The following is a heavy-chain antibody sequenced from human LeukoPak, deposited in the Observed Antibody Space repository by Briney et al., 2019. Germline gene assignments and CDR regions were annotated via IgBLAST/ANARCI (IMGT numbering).Heavy chain of an antibody. J-gene: IGHJ4*02. CDR2: IWYDGSNE. CDR1: GFTFSSYG. CDR3: ASGRLVGAPDY. V-gene: IGHV3-33*01. Sequence: GRSLRLSCAASGFTFSSYGMHWVRQAPGKGLEWVAVIWYDGSNEYYADSVKGRFTISRDNSKNTLYLQMNSLRAEDTAVYYCASGRLVGAPDYWGQGTLVTVSS. D-gene: IGHD1-26*01.